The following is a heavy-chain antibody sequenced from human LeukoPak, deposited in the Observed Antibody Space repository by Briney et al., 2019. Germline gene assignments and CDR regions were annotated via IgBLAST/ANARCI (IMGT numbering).Heavy chain of an antibody. V-gene: IGHV3-23*01. CDR3: ASTRAPGY. CDR1: GFTFSSYA. Sequence: GGSLRLSCAASGFTFSSYAMSWVRQAPGKGLEWVSAVSGISNGTYYADSVKGRFTISRDNSKNTLYLQMNSLRAEDTAVYYCASTRAPGYWGQGTLVTVSS. J-gene: IGHJ4*02. CDR2: VSGISNGT.